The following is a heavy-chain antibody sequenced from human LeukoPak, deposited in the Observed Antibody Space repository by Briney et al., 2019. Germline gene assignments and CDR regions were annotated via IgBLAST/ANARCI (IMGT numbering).Heavy chain of an antibody. V-gene: IGHV1-69*04. CDR2: IIPILGIA. J-gene: IGHJ4*02. D-gene: IGHD5-18*01. CDR3: ARGPGGYSYGADY. CDR1: GGTFSSYA. Sequence: SVKVSCKASGGTFSSYAISWGRQAPGQGLEWMGRIIPILGIANYAQKFQGRVTITADKSTSTAYMELSSLRSEDTAVYYCARGPGGYSYGADYWGQGTLVTVSS.